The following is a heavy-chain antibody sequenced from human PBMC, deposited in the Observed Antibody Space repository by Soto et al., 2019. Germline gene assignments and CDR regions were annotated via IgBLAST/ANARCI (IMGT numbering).Heavy chain of an antibody. V-gene: IGHV3-23*01. CDR2: IGGRGGGT. CDR3: AKVGWDTMTTVTRGYFQH. CDR1: GFTFSSYA. Sequence: EVQLLESGGGLVQPGGSLRLSCAASGFTFSSYAMNWVRQAPGKGLEWVSTIGGRGGGTYYADSVKGRFTISSDQSKNTLYLQMNSLRAEYTAVYYCAKVGWDTMTTVTRGYFQHWGQGTLVIVSS. J-gene: IGHJ1*01. D-gene: IGHD4-17*01.